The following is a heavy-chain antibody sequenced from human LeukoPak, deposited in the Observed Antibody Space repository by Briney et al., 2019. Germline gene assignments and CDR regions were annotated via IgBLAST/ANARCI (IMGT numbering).Heavy chain of an antibody. Sequence: ASVKVSCKASGYTFTSYYMHWVRQAPGQGLEWMGIINPSGGSTSYAQKFQGRVTMTRDMSTSTVYMELSSLRSEDTGVYYCARVFGAYYYDSSGSGGAFDIWGQGTMVTVSS. CDR1: GYTFTSYY. CDR3: ARVFGAYYYDSSGSGGAFDI. D-gene: IGHD3-22*01. V-gene: IGHV1-46*01. J-gene: IGHJ3*02. CDR2: INPSGGST.